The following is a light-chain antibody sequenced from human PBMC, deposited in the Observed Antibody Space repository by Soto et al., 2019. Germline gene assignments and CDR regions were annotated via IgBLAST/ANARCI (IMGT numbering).Light chain of an antibody. CDR2: DAS. V-gene: IGKV1-39*01. Sequence: DIQMTQSPSTLSASVGDRVIITCRASQSIATYLNWYQQKPGKAPKLPIYDASSLESGVPSRFSGSGSGTDFTLTISSLQPEDFATYYCQQSRAFGQGTKVDIK. J-gene: IGKJ1*01. CDR3: QQSRA. CDR1: QSIATY.